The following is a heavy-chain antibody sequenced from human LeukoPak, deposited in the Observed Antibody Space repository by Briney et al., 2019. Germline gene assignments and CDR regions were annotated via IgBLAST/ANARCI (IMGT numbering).Heavy chain of an antibody. CDR1: GFTFSNYA. D-gene: IGHD3-9*01. Sequence: PGGSLRLSCAASGFTFSNYAMSWVRQAPGKGLEWVSAFSPSGGGTYYADSVKGRFTISRDNSKNTLYLQMNSLRAEDTAVYYCARGYYDILTGPPGFDYWGQGTLVTVSS. CDR3: ARGYYDILTGPPGFDY. J-gene: IGHJ4*02. CDR2: FSPSGGGT. V-gene: IGHV3-23*01.